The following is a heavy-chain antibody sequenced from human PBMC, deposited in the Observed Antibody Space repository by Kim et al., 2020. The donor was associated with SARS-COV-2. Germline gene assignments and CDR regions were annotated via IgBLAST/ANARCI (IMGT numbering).Heavy chain of an antibody. V-gene: IGHV1-2*06. J-gene: IGHJ3*02. CDR1: GYTFTGYY. CDR2: INPNSGGT. Sequence: ASVKVSCKASGYTFTGYYMHCVRQAPGQGLEWMGRINPNSGGTHYAQKFQGRVTMTRDTSISTAYMELSRLRSDDTAVYYCATDSYSSGWYDPDAFDIWGQGTMVTVSS. D-gene: IGHD6-19*01. CDR3: ATDSYSSGWYDPDAFDI.